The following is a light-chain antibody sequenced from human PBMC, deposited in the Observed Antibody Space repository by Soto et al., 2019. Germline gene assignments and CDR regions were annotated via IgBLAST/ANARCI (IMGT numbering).Light chain of an antibody. Sequence: DIQMTHSPSYLSASVGDSVNITCRASLGISNYLNWYQQKPGKAPKLLIFAASTLQNEVPSRFSGSGSGTDFTLTITSLQPGEFATYYCQQSFTTPRTVGKGTKVDIK. CDR1: LGISNY. CDR2: AAS. J-gene: IGKJ1*01. CDR3: QQSFTTPRT. V-gene: IGKV1-39*01.